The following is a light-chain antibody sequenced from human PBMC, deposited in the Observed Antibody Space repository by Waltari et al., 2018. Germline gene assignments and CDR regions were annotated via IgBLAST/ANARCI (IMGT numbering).Light chain of an antibody. CDR3: QQRSNWPPIT. CDR1: QSVGSS. V-gene: IGKV3-11*01. Sequence: EIVLTQSPVTLSLAPGERATLPCWASQSVGSSLAWYQQKPGQAPRLLMYDAPNRATGVPARFNGSGSGTDFTLTIISLQSEDSAVYYCQQRSNWPPITFGQGTRLEIK. CDR2: DAP. J-gene: IGKJ5*01.